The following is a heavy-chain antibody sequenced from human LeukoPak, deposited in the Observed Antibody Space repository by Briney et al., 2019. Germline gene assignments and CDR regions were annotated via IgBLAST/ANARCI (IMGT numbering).Heavy chain of an antibody. CDR1: GGSISSSSYY. J-gene: IGHJ4*02. CDR3: ARRVPSNYYGSGSYFGSFDY. D-gene: IGHD3-10*01. V-gene: IGHV4-39*01. CDR2: IYYSGST. Sequence: SETLSLTCTVSGGSISSSSYYWGWIRQPPGKGLEWIGSIYYSGSTYYNPSLKSRLTLSVDTSKNQFSLKLSSVTAADTAVYYCARRVPSNYYGSGSYFGSFDYWGQGTLVTVSA.